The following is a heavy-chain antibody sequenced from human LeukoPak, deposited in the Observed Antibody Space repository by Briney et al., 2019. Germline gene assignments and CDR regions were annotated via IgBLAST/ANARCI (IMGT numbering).Heavy chain of an antibody. CDR1: GYTFTGYC. V-gene: IGHV1-2*06. Sequence: ASVKVSCKASGYTFTGYCMHWVRQAPGQGLEWMGRINPNSGGTNYAQKFQGRVTMTRDTSISTAYMELSRLRSDDTAVYYCARAYYYDSSGLWYFDYWGQGTLSPSPQ. CDR3: ARAYYYDSSGLWYFDY. D-gene: IGHD3-22*01. CDR2: INPNSGGT. J-gene: IGHJ4*02.